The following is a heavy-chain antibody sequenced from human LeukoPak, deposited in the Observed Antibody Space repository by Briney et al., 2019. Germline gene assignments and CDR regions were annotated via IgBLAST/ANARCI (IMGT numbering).Heavy chain of an antibody. D-gene: IGHD3-22*01. J-gene: IGHJ4*02. CDR3: AREVLGNYYDSSFDY. CDR2: IHTSGST. CDR1: GGSISSGSYY. V-gene: IGHV4-61*02. Sequence: SETLSLTCTVSGGSISSGSYYWSWIRQPAGKGLEWIGRIHTSGSTNYNPSLKSRVTISVDTSKNQFSLKLSSVTAADTAVYYCAREVLGNYYDSSFDYWGQGTLVTVSS.